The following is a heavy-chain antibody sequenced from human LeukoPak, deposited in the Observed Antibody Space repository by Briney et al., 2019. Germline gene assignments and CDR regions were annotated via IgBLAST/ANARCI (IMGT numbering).Heavy chain of an antibody. Sequence: ASVKVSCKASGGTFSSYAISWVRQAPGQGLEWMGGIIPIFGTVNYAQKFQGRVTITADKSTSTAYMELSRLRSEDTAVYYCARSSTYAYGAGGYYNEVYYYGMDVWGKGTTVTVSS. J-gene: IGHJ6*04. CDR1: GGTFSSYA. V-gene: IGHV1-69*06. D-gene: IGHD3-10*01. CDR3: ARSSTYAYGAGGYYNEVYYYGMDV. CDR2: IIPIFGTV.